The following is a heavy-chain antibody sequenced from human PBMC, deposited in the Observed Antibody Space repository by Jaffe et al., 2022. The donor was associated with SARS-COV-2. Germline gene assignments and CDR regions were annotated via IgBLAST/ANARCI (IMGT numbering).Heavy chain of an antibody. V-gene: IGHV3-9*01. D-gene: IGHD3-10*01. CDR2: ISWNGGNL. CDR1: GFTFDDYA. J-gene: IGHJ4*02. Sequence: EVQLVESGGDLVQPGGSLRLSCAASGFTFDDYAMHWVRQAPGKGLEWVSGISWNGGNLAYASSVKGRFTISRDNAKNALYLQMNSLRPEDTAFYYCTKDLLSGLVPYYFAFWGQGTLVTVSS. CDR3: TKDLLSGLVPYYFAF.